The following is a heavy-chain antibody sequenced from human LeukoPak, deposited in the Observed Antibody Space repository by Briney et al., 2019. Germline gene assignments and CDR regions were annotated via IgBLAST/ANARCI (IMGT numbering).Heavy chain of an antibody. CDR2: IYYSGST. CDR3: ARLRDVLLWFGEFDY. CDR1: GGSLSTYY. D-gene: IGHD3-10*01. V-gene: IGHV4-59*08. J-gene: IGHJ4*02. Sequence: PSETLSLTCTVSGGSLSTYYWSWIRQPPGKGLEWIGYIYYSGSTNYNPSLKSRVTISLDTSKNQFSLKLSSVTAADTAVYYCARLRDVLLWFGEFDYWGQGTLVTVSS.